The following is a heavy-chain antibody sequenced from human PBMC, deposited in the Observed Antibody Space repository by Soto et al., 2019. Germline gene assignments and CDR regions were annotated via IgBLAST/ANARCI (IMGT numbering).Heavy chain of an antibody. J-gene: IGHJ1*01. CDR1: GFSFSDHY. V-gene: IGHV3-72*01. D-gene: IGHD4-17*01. Sequence: EVKLVESGGGLVQPGGSLRLSCAASGFSFSDHYMDWVRQAPGKGLEWVGRTRNKANSYSTEYAASVKGRFKISRDESLDSLYLPMNSLNTADTAVYYCTSTYGDYRDFKHWVQGTLVTVSS. CDR3: TSTYGDYRDFKH. CDR2: TRNKANSYST.